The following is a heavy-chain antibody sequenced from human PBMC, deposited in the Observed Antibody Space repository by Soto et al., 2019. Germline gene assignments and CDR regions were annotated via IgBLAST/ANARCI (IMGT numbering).Heavy chain of an antibody. CDR2: ISHDGSDK. Sequence: GGSLRLSCAASGFTFSSYTMHWVRQTPGKGLERVAVISHDGSDKYYADSVKGRFTISRDNSKNTLYLQMNSLRAEDTAVYYCARVRVSYYDSSGDPEEAFDIWGQGTMVTVSS. D-gene: IGHD3-22*01. V-gene: IGHV3-30*04. J-gene: IGHJ3*02. CDR1: GFTFSSYT. CDR3: ARVRVSYYDSSGDPEEAFDI.